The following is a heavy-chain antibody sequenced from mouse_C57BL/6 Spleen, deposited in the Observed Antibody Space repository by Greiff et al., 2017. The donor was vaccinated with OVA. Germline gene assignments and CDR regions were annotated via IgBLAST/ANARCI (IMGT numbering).Heavy chain of an antibody. CDR3: ARTTVVATGYFDV. J-gene: IGHJ1*03. CDR2: IWGDGST. Sequence: VKLQESGPGLVAPSQCLSITCTVSGFSFTSYGVSWVRQPPGKGLEWLGVIWGDGSTNYHSALISRLSISKDNSKSQGFLKLNSLQTDDTATYYCARTTVVATGYFDVWGTGTTVTVSS. D-gene: IGHD1-1*01. CDR1: GFSFTSYG. V-gene: IGHV2-3*01.